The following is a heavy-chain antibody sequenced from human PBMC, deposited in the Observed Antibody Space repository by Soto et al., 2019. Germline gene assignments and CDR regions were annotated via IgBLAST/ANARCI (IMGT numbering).Heavy chain of an antibody. CDR1: GYTFTSYY. D-gene: IGHD4-17*01. CDR2: INPSGGST. CDR3: ARVSLHTVTTSHFDY. V-gene: IGHV1-46*01. J-gene: IGHJ4*02. Sequence: ASVKVSCKASGYTFTSYYMHWVRQAPGQGLEWMGIINPSGGSTSYAQKFQGRVTMTRDTSTSTVYMELSSLRSEDTAVYYCARVSLHTVTTSHFDYWGQGTLVTVS.